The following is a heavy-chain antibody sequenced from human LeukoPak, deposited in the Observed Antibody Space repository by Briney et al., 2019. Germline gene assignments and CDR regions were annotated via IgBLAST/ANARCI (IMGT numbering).Heavy chain of an antibody. CDR3: ARAIYGGNSASDY. CDR1: GGSISSGGYY. V-gene: IGHV4-30-2*01. Sequence: SETLSLTCTVSGGSISSGGYYWSWIRQPPGKGLEWIGYIYHSGSTYYNPSLKSRVTISVDRSKNQFSLKLSSVTAADTAVYYCARAIYGGNSASDYWGQGTLVTVSS. J-gene: IGHJ4*02. CDR2: IYHSGST. D-gene: IGHD4-23*01.